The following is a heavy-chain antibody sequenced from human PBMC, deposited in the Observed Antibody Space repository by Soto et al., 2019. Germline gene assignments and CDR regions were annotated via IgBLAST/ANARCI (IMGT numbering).Heavy chain of an antibody. CDR2: VFHTGGT. Sequence: QVQLQESGPGLVKPSETLSLTCTVSSDSIACENWWSWVRQPPGLGLEWIGEVFHTGGTNYNPSLKSRVTMEVDKSKNQFSLKLISATAADTAVYYCARVFSSGSGWMYYFDFWGQGTLVSVSS. CDR3: ARVFSSGSGWMYYFDF. CDR1: SDSIACENW. J-gene: IGHJ4*02. D-gene: IGHD6-19*01. V-gene: IGHV4-4*02.